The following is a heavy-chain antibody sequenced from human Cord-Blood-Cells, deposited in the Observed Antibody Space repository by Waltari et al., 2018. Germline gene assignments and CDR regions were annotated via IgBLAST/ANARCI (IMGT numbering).Heavy chain of an antibody. CDR2: IYPGDSTT. J-gene: IGHJ3*02. CDR3: ARQRGYYDILTGYYAFDI. CDR1: GYSFTSYW. D-gene: IGHD3-9*01. V-gene: IGHV5-51*01. Sequence: EVQLVQSGAEVKKPGESLKISCKGSGYSFTSYWIGWVRQMPGKGLEWMGSIYPGDSTTRYSPTFQGQVTISADKSISTGYRQWSSLQASDTAMYYCARQRGYYDILTGYYAFDIWGQGTMVTVSS.